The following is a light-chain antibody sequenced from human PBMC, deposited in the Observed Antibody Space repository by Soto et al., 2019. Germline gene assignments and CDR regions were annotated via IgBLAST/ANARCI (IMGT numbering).Light chain of an antibody. CDR1: QSISSW. CDR3: QQYNSYSLP. J-gene: IGKJ1*01. V-gene: IGKV1-5*03. Sequence: IQMTQTPSTLSASVGDRVTITCRASQSISSWLAWYQQKPGKAPKLLIYKASSLESGVPSRFSGSGSGTEFTLTISSLQPDDFATYYCQQYNSYSLPFGQGTKVDNK. CDR2: KAS.